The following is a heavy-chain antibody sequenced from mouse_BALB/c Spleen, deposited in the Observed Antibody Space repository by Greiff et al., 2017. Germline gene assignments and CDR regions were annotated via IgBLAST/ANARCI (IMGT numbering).Heavy chain of an antibody. D-gene: IGHD1-1*01. CDR3: ARLGPTVVATDYAMDY. J-gene: IGHJ4*01. Sequence: EVKLVESGGDLVKPGGSLKLSCAASGFTFSSYGMSWVRQTPDKRLEWVATISSGGSYTYYPDSVKGRFPISRDNAKNTLYLQMSSLKSEDTAMYYCARLGPTVVATDYAMDYWGQGTSVTVSS. CDR2: ISSGGSYT. V-gene: IGHV5-6*02. CDR1: GFTFSSYG.